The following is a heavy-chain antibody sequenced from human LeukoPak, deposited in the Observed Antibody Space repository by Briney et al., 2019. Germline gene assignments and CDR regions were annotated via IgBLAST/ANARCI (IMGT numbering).Heavy chain of an antibody. CDR2: ISYDGSNE. Sequence: GGSLRLSCAASGFTFSNYPMHWVRQAPGKGLEWVAVISYDGSNEYYADSVKGRFTISRDNSKNTLYLQMNSLRAEDTAVYYCARGRSSGPKGVYWGQGTLVTVSS. D-gene: IGHD3-22*01. CDR3: ARGRSSGPKGVY. V-gene: IGHV3-30-3*01. CDR1: GFTFSNYP. J-gene: IGHJ4*02.